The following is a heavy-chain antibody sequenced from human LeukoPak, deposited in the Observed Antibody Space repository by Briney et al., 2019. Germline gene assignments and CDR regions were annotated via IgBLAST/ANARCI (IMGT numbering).Heavy chain of an antibody. CDR2: IYYGEGT. CDR3: ATSKYSGAWYGVDS. CDR1: GGSISSYY. D-gene: IGHD2-8*02. V-gene: IGHV4-59*08. Sequence: SETLSLTCTVSGGSISSYYCIWIRQPPGKGLEWIGYIYYGEGTNSKPSLKSRVTVSLDKPNKQFSLKLASVTAAVTAVYYCATSKYSGAWYGVDSWGQGNLVTLSS. J-gene: IGHJ4*02.